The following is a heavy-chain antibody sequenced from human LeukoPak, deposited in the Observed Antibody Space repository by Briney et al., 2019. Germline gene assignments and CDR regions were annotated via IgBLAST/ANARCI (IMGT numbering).Heavy chain of an antibody. CDR1: GYTFTGDY. CDR2: INPNSGGT. CDR3: ARDLRGNSMFFDY. V-gene: IGHV1-2*02. Sequence: EASEKVSCKASGYTFTGDYIHWVRQAPGQGLEWMGWINPNSGGTHYAQKFQGRVTMTRDTSINTAYMELSRLSPDDTAVYYCARDLRGNSMFFDYWGQGTLVTVSS. J-gene: IGHJ4*02. D-gene: IGHD4-23*01.